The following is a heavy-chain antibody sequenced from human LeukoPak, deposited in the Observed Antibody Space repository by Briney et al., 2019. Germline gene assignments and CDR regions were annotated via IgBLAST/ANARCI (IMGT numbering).Heavy chain of an antibody. J-gene: IGHJ4*02. CDR1: GGSISSYY. CDR2: IYYSGST. Sequence: SETLSLTCTVSGGSISSYYWSWIRQPPGKGLEWIGYIYYSGSTNHNPSLKSRVTISVDTSKNQFSLKLSSVTAADTAVYYCARGYQLLWGFDFWGQGTLVTVSS. V-gene: IGHV4-59*12. CDR3: ARGYQLLWGFDF. D-gene: IGHD2-2*01.